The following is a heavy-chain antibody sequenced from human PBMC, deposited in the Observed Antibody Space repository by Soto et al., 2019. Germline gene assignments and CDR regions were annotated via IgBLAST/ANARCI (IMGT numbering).Heavy chain of an antibody. CDR2: ISAYNGNT. CDR1: GYTFTSYG. CDR3: ASPSGSYDSGGFDY. V-gene: IGHV1-18*01. Sequence: GASVKVSCKASGYTFTSYGISWVRQAPGQGLEWMGWISAYNGNTNYAQKLQGRVTMTTDTSTSTAYMELRSLRSDDTAVYYCASPSGSYDSGGFDYCGQGTLVTVSS. J-gene: IGHJ4*02. D-gene: IGHD1-26*01.